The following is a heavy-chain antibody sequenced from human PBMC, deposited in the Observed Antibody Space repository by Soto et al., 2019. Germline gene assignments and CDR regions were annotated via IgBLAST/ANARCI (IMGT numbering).Heavy chain of an antibody. CDR2: ISWNSGSI. J-gene: IGHJ3*02. CDR1: GFTFDDYA. CDR3: AKDMFPSSGWYFCAFDI. V-gene: IGHV3-9*01. Sequence: DVQLVESGGGLVQPGRSLRLSCAASGFTFDDYAMHWVRQAPGKGLEWVSGISWNSGSIGYADSVKGRFTISRDNAKNSLYLQMNSLRAEDTALYYCAKDMFPSSGWYFCAFDIWGQGTMVTVSS. D-gene: IGHD6-19*01.